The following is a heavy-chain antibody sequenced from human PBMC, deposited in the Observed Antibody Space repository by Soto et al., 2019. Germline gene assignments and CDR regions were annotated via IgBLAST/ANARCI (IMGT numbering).Heavy chain of an antibody. Sequence: QVQLVQSGAEVKKPGASVKVSCKASGYTFITYGINWVRQAPGQGLEWMAWISAYNGNTYYAQNFQGRVTITTDTSTSTAYMELMSLRSDDTAIYYCARGTYKDFWGQGTLVTVSS. V-gene: IGHV1-18*01. CDR3: ARGTYKDF. CDR2: ISAYNGNT. J-gene: IGHJ4*02. D-gene: IGHD1-1*01. CDR1: GYTFITYG.